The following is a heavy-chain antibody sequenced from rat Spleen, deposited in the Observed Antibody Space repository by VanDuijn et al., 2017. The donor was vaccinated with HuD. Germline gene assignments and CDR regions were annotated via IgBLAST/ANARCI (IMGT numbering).Heavy chain of an antibody. V-gene: IGHV5-7*01. CDR1: GLSFSNYD. J-gene: IGHJ2*01. Sequence: EVQLVESGGGLVQPGRSMKLSCAASGLSFSNYDMAWVRQAPTKGLEWVATISNDGSISHYRDSVKGRFTISRANARSTLYLQMDSLRSEDTATYYCTRRGLYWDYFDYWGQGVMVTVSS. CDR3: TRRGLYWDYFDY. D-gene: IGHD1-1*01. CDR2: ISNDGSIS.